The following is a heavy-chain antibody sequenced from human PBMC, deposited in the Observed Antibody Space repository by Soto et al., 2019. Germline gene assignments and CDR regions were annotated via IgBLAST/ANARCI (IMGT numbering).Heavy chain of an antibody. J-gene: IGHJ4*02. CDR3: ARDHYYDSRGYYTFDY. V-gene: IGHV4-61*01. Sequence: SETLSLTCTVSGGSVSSGSYYWSWIRQPPGKGLEWIGYIYYSGSTNYNPSLKSRVTISVDTSKNQFSLKLSSVTAADTAVYYCARDHYYDSRGYYTFDYWGQGTLVTVSS. CDR1: GGSVSSGSYY. D-gene: IGHD3-22*01. CDR2: IYYSGST.